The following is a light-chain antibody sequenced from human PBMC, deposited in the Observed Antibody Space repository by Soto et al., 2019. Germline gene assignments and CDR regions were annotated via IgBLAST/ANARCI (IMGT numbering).Light chain of an antibody. V-gene: IGKV1-5*01. CDR1: QSISSW. Sequence: DIQMTQSPSTLSASVGDRVTITCRASQSISSWLAWYQQKPGKAPKLLIYDASSLASGVPSRFSGSGSVTEFPLTMSSLQPDDFSTYDCQHYSSYSLFTCGQGTKLEIK. CDR3: QHYSSYSLFT. CDR2: DAS. J-gene: IGKJ2*01.